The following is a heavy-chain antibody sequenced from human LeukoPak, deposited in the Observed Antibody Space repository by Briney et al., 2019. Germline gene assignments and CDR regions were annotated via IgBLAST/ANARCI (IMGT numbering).Heavy chain of an antibody. J-gene: IGHJ6*03. CDR3: ARRNVDIVATIQDYYYYMDV. Sequence: GGSLRLSCAASGFTFSSYAMSWVRQAPGKGLEWVSAISGSGGSTYYADSVKGRFTISRDNSKNTLYLQVNSLRAEDTAVYYCARRNVDIVATIQDYYYYMDVWGKGTTVTVSS. D-gene: IGHD5-12*01. V-gene: IGHV3-23*01. CDR2: ISGSGGST. CDR1: GFTFSSYA.